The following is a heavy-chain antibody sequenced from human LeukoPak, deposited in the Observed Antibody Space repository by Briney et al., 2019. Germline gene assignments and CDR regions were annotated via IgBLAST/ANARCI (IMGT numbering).Heavy chain of an antibody. V-gene: IGHV3-7*01. Sequence: GGSLRLSCVASGFRLSNYWMNWVRQAPGKGLEWVASIKEDGGEKYYVDSLKGRFTISRDNAKNLLYLDMNSLRAEDTAVYYCARGHTAVTRHFDFWGQGTLVTVSS. CDR1: GFRLSNYW. CDR2: IKEDGGEK. J-gene: IGHJ4*02. CDR3: ARGHTAVTRHFDF. D-gene: IGHD4-17*01.